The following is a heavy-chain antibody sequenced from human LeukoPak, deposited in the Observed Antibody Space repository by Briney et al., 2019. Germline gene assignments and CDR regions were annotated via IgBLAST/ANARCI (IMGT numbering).Heavy chain of an antibody. V-gene: IGHV3-23*01. CDR3: AKEIYGSGSYYNVMDFDY. Sequence: PGGSLRLSCAASGFTFSSYAMSWVLQAPGKGLEWVSAISGSGGSTYYADSVKGRFTISRDNSKNTLYLQMNSLRAEDTAVYYCAKEIYGSGSYYNVMDFDYWGQGTLVTVSS. CDR2: ISGSGGST. J-gene: IGHJ4*02. CDR1: GFTFSSYA. D-gene: IGHD3-10*01.